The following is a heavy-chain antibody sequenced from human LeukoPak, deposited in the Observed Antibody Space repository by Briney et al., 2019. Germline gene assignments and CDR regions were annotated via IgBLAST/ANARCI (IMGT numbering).Heavy chain of an antibody. CDR3: VSQEVVPH. V-gene: IGHV3-7*01. CDR1: GFSFTDYW. J-gene: IGHJ4*02. Sequence: GGSLRLSCAASGFSFTDYWMSWVRQAPGKGLEWVANVKEDGTTKQYVDSVKGRFTISRDNAKNSLYLQMDSLRAEDTAVYYCVSQEVVPHWGQGTLVSVSS. CDR2: VKEDGTTK. D-gene: IGHD2-15*01.